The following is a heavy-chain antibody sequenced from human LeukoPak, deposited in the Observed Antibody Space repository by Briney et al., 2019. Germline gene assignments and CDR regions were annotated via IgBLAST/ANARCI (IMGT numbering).Heavy chain of an antibody. Sequence: GGSLRLSCAASGFIFSDYYMSWIRQAPGKGLEWVSYISSSGSSIYYADSVKGRFTISRDNAKNSLYLQMNSLRAEDTAVYYCARGGVLRFLEWPRRAFDIWGQGTMVTVSS. CDR1: GFIFSDYY. CDR3: ARGGVLRFLEWPRRAFDI. CDR2: ISSSGSSI. J-gene: IGHJ3*02. V-gene: IGHV3-11*04. D-gene: IGHD3-3*01.